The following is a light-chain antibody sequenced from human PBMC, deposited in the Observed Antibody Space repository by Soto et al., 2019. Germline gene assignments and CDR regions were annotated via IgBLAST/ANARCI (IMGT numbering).Light chain of an antibody. CDR3: QQHDTSLAWT. CDR1: ESVSSNY. Sequence: EIVLTQSPGTLSLSPGESATLSCRASESVSSNYLAWYQQKPGQPPSLLIYGASKRATGISDRFSGRGSGTEFTLTISRLEPQDFALYYCQQHDTSLAWTFGQGTKVEIK. V-gene: IGKV3-20*01. J-gene: IGKJ1*01. CDR2: GAS.